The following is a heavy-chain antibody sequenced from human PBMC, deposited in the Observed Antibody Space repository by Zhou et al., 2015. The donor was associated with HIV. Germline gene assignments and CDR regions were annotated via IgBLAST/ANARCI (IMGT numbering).Heavy chain of an antibody. CDR3: AREAYCTHTVCPRYYYYGMDV. Sequence: LVQSGTEVRKPGSSVKVSCKASGGTFSSYAISWVRQAPGQGLEWMGGIIPIFGTANYAQKFQGRVTLTADESSITSYMEVSSLRFDDTAVYYCAREAYCTHTVCPRYYYYGMDVWGQGTTVTVSS. CDR1: GGTFSSYA. J-gene: IGHJ6*02. D-gene: IGHD2-8*01. V-gene: IGHV1-69*01. CDR2: IIPIFGTA.